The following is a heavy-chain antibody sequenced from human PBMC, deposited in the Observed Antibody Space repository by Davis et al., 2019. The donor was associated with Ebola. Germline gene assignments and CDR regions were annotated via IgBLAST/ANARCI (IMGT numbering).Heavy chain of an antibody. V-gene: IGHV1-2*04. CDR3: AREAADHRGIDF. J-gene: IGHJ4*02. D-gene: IGHD1-14*01. CDR1: GYTFTGYY. CDR2: INPNTGGA. Sequence: ASVKVSCKASGYTFTGYYMHWVRQAPGRGLQWMGRINPNTGGADYAQDFQGWITMTRDTSTSTAYMQLNRLRSDDSAMYYCAREAADHRGIDFWGQGTMVTVSS.